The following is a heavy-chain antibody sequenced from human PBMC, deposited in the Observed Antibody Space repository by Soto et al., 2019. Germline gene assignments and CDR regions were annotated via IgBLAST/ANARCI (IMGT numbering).Heavy chain of an antibody. CDR1: GFTFDAYA. CDR3: AKGCPDGFCSGSRCFFDY. D-gene: IGHD2-15*01. CDR2: ISWNSNFI. Sequence: EVQLVESGGGLVQPGGSLRLSCAASGFTFDAYAMHWVRRVPGKGLEWVSSISWNSNFIGYADSVKGRFTISRDNAKNAVNLKMNCLRPEDTVLYYCAKGCPDGFCSGSRCFFDYWGQGTLVTVSS. V-gene: IGHV3-9*01. J-gene: IGHJ4*02.